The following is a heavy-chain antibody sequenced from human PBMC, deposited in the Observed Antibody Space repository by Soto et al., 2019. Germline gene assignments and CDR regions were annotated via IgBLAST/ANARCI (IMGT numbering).Heavy chain of an antibody. J-gene: IGHJ6*04. Sequence: SLKTNRMCVSWIRQAPGKALEWLARIDWDDDRWYGSSLETRLTVAKGPSETQVVLTMTNVDPVDTATYYCARIFFRSDRGNTDKLFSVDGQGNGTTLTVSS. CDR3: ARIFFRSDRGNTDKLFSVDG. CDR2: IDWDDDR. V-gene: IGHV2-70*11. CDR1: SLKTNRMC. D-gene: IGHD3-10*01.